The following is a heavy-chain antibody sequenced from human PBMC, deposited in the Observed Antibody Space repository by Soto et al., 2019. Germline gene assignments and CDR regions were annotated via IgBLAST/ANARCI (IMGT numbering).Heavy chain of an antibody. D-gene: IGHD3-3*01. CDR2: IYYSGST. CDR1: GGSISSGDYY. Sequence: PAETLSLTCTVSGGSISSGDYYWSWIRQPPGKGLEWIGYIYYSGSTYYNPSLKSRVTISVDTSKNQFSLKLSSVTAADTDVYYCARVKASGPSTIFGVATENWFDPWGQGTLVTVSS. V-gene: IGHV4-30-4*02. J-gene: IGHJ5*02. CDR3: ARVKASGPSTIFGVATENWFDP.